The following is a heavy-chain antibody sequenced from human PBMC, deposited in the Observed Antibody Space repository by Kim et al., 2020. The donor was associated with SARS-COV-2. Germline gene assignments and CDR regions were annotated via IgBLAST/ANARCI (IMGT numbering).Heavy chain of an antibody. CDR3: AKAGEERWLFFYS. J-gene: IGHJ4*02. Sequence: YAESVRRRFTISRDNSKYTLYLQMNSLRAADTAVYYCAKAGEERWLFFYSWGQGALVTVSS. D-gene: IGHD3-16*01. V-gene: IGHV3-23*03.